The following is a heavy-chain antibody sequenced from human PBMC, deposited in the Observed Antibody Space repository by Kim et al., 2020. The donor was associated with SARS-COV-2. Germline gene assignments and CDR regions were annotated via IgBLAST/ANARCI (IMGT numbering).Heavy chain of an antibody. CDR1: GGSISSYY. Sequence: SETLSLTCTVSGGSISSYYWSWIRQPPGKGLEWIGYIYYSGSTNYNPSLKSRVTISVDTSKNQFSLKLSSVTAADTAVYYCARDSGPYDILTGYSTHPRWGQGTLVTVSS. CDR3: ARDSGPYDILTGYSTHPR. D-gene: IGHD3-9*01. J-gene: IGHJ4*02. V-gene: IGHV4-59*13. CDR2: IYYSGST.